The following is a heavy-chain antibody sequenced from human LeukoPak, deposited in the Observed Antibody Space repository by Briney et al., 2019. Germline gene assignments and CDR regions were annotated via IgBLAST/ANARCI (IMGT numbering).Heavy chain of an antibody. CDR1: GGSISSHY. Sequence: SQTLSLTCTVSGGSISSHYWSWIRQPPGKGLEWIGYIYYSGSTNYNPSLKSRVTISVDTSKSQFSLKLSSVTAADTAVYYCARAYDSSGYYYGHYFDYWGQGTLVTVSS. V-gene: IGHV4-59*11. CDR3: ARAYDSSGYYYGHYFDY. D-gene: IGHD3-22*01. J-gene: IGHJ4*02. CDR2: IYYSGST.